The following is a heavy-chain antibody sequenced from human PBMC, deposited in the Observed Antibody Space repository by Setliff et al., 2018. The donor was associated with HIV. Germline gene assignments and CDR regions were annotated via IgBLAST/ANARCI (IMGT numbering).Heavy chain of an antibody. CDR2: IYYTGTT. V-gene: IGHV4-31*11. CDR3: ARGVNFDY. J-gene: IGHJ4*02. Sequence: SETLSLTCVVSGGSINTGGYYWTWIRQVPGKGLEWIGSIYYTGTTNYNPSLESRLTISIDTSQNHFSLKLTSVTAADTAIYYCARGVNFDYWGQGTLVTVSS. D-gene: IGHD3-3*01. CDR1: GGSINTGGYY.